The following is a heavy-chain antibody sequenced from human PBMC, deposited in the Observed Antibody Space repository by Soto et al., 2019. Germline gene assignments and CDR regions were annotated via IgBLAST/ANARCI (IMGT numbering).Heavy chain of an antibody. D-gene: IGHD6-13*01. CDR2: IYYSGST. CDR1: GGSISSNIYY. V-gene: IGHV4-39*01. Sequence: PSETLSLTCTVSGGSISSNIYYWIWIRQPPGKGLEWNGSIYYSGSTYYNPSLKSRVTISVDTSKNQFSLKLSSVTAADSAVYYCAIGYSSSWYYFAYWGQGTLVTVS. CDR3: AIGYSSSWYYFAY. J-gene: IGHJ4*02.